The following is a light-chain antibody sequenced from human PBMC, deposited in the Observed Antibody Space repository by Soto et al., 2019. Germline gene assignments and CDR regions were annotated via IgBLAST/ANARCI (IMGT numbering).Light chain of an antibody. V-gene: IGKV3-15*01. CDR1: ESVDTN. CDR2: GAS. Sequence: IVMTQSPATLSVSPGERVTLSCRVSESVDTNFAWYQQRPGQAPRLLIYGASIRATDVPARFSGSGSGTDFTLTISSLQSEDFAVYWCQQYNNWPLTFGPGTRLEIK. CDR3: QQYNNWPLT. J-gene: IGKJ5*01.